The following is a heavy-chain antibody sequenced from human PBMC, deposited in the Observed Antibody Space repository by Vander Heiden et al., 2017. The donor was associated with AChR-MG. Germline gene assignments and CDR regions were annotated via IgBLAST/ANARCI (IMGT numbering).Heavy chain of an antibody. J-gene: IGHJ6*02. CDR3: AKVRWFGESDV. Sequence: QVQLVESGGGVVQPGGSLRLSCAASGFTFSSYGMHWVRQAPGKGLEWVAFRRDDGSNKYYADSGKGRFTISRDNSKNTLYLQMNSLRAEDTAVDYCAKVRWFGESDVWGQGTTGTVSS. D-gene: IGHD3-10*01. CDR1: GFTFSSYG. V-gene: IGHV3-30*02. CDR2: RRDDGSNK.